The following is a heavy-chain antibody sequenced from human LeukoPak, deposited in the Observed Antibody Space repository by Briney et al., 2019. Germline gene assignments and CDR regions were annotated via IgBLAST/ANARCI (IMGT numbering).Heavy chain of an antibody. J-gene: IGHJ4*02. D-gene: IGHD6-19*01. V-gene: IGHV1-8*01. CDR3: ARVAVADRDY. CDR1: GSTFTSYD. Sequence: ASVKVSCKATGSTFTSYDINWVRQATGQGPEWMGWMNPNSGNTGYAQKFQGRVTMTRNTSIGPAYMELSSLRSEDTAVYYCARVAVADRDYWGQGTLVTVSS. CDR2: MNPNSGNT.